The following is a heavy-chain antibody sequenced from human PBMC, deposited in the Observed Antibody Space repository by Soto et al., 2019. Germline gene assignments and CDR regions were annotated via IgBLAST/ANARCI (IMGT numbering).Heavy chain of an antibody. Sequence: SETLSLTCTVSGGSISSGGYYWSWFRQHPGKGLEWIGYIYYSGSTYYNPSLKSRVTISVDTSKNQFSLKLSSVTAADTAVYYCARDGGSSSWSDAFDIWGQGTMVTVSS. V-gene: IGHV4-31*03. D-gene: IGHD6-13*01. J-gene: IGHJ3*02. CDR3: ARDGGSSSWSDAFDI. CDR2: IYYSGST. CDR1: GGSISSGGYY.